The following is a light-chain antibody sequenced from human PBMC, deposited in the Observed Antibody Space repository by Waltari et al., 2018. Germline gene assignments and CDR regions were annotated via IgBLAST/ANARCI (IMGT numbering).Light chain of an antibody. CDR3: SSYTSSRTLI. Sequence: QSALTQPASVSGSPGQSIAIPCTGTTSDIGYNKFVSWYQQNPGKAPKLIIYDVTGRPSGVSDRFSGSKSGNTASLTISGLQAEDEADYYCSSYTSSRTLIFGGGTKVTV. CDR2: DVT. CDR1: TSDIGYNKF. V-gene: IGLV2-14*01. J-gene: IGLJ2*01.